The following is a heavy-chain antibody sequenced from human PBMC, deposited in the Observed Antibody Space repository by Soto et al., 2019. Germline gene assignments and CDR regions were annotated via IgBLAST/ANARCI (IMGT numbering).Heavy chain of an antibody. CDR1: GFTFSSYG. V-gene: IGHV3-23*01. D-gene: IGHD2-15*01. CDR2: ISDSGGNT. Sequence: EVQMLESGGGLVQPGGSLRISCAASGFTFSSYGMAWVRQAPGKGLEWVSAISDSGGNTYYAASVKGRFTISRDNSQNTLFLQLNSRRVEDTAVYYCAKGRWSPDFWCQGTMVSVSS. J-gene: IGHJ4*02. CDR3: AKGRWSPDF.